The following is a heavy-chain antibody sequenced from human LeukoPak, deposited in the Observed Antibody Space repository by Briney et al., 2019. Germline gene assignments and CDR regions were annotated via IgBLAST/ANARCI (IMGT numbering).Heavy chain of an antibody. D-gene: IGHD1-26*01. CDR2: IKQDGSEK. V-gene: IGHV3-7*01. J-gene: IGHJ4*02. CDR1: GFTFSSYW. CDR3: ARDLRHKLRELLIFDY. Sequence: TGGSLRLSRAASGFTFSSYWMSWVRQAPGKGLEWVANIKQDGSEKYYVDSVKGRFTISRDNAKNSLYLQMNSLRAEDTAVYYCARDLRHKLRELLIFDYWGQGTLVTVSS.